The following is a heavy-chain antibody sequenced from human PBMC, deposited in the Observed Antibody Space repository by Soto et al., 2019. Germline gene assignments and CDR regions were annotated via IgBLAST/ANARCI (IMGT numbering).Heavy chain of an antibody. J-gene: IGHJ5*02. Sequence: SETLSLTCTVSGGSISSASDYWGWIRQAPGKGLEWIGSINYSGTTYYNPSLNIRVTISVDPSKNHFSLKLSAVTAADTAVXYCARRGSVAGTYWFGPWGQGTLVTVSS. CDR2: INYSGTT. V-gene: IGHV4-39*02. CDR3: ARRGSVAGTYWFGP. D-gene: IGHD1-7*01. CDR1: GGSISSASDY.